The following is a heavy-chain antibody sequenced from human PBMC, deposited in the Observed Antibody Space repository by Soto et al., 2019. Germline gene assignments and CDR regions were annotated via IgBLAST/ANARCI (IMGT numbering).Heavy chain of an antibody. Sequence: ASVKVSCKASGYTFTSYGFSWVRQAPGQGVEWMGWISAHNGDTIYAQKFQDRITMTTDTSTNTAYLELRSLKSGDTAVFYCARSSGTYPPSRYYYGLDVWGQGTTVTVSS. CDR2: ISAHNGDT. CDR3: ARSSGTYPPSRYYYGLDV. J-gene: IGHJ6*02. CDR1: GYTFTSYG. D-gene: IGHD1-26*01. V-gene: IGHV1-18*01.